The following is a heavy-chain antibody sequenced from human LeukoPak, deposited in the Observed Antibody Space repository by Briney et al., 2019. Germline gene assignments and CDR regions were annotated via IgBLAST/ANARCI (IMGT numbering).Heavy chain of an antibody. CDR1: GGSFCGYY. CDR3: ARGFVDLAFDI. D-gene: IGHD5-12*01. V-gene: IGHV4-34*01. Sequence: SETLSLTCAVYGGSFCGYYWSWIRQPPGKGLEWIGEINHSGSTNYNPSLKSRVTISVDTSKNQFSLKLSSVTAADTAVYYCARGFVDLAFDIWGQGTMVTVSS. J-gene: IGHJ3*02. CDR2: INHSGST.